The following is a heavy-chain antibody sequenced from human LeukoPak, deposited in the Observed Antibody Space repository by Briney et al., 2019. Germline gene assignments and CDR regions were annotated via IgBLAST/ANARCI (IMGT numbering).Heavy chain of an antibody. CDR2: IYYSGSA. CDR3: ARSLGENCSSTSYYLNWFDS. D-gene: IGHD2-2*01. Sequence: SQTLSLTCTVSGGSISSDSYYWSWIRQHPGKGLEWIGYIYYSGSAYYNPSLNSRVTISVDSSKNQFSLRLTSVTAADTAVYYCARSLGENCSSTSYYLNWFDSWGQGTLVTVSS. J-gene: IGHJ5*01. CDR1: GGSISSDSYY. V-gene: IGHV4-31*03.